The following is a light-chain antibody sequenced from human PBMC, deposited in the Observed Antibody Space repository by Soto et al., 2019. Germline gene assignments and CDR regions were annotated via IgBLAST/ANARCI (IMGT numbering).Light chain of an antibody. Sequence: QSVLTQPRSVSGSPGQSVTISCTGTNSDVGRYNFVSWYQQLPGKAPKLLISAVSQRPSGVPDRFSGSKSGNTASLTISGLQADDEADYYCCSYTSSTAPLFGGGTKVTVL. J-gene: IGLJ2*01. CDR3: CSYTSSTAPL. CDR2: AVS. V-gene: IGLV2-11*01. CDR1: NSDVGRYNF.